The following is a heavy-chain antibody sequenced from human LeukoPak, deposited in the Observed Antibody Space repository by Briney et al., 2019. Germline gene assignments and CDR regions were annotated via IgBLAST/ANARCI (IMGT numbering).Heavy chain of an antibody. J-gene: IGHJ4*02. CDR2: IYHSGST. CDR1: GYSISSGYY. Sequence: SETLSLTCTVSGYSISSGYYWGWIRQPPGKGLEWIGSIYHSGSTYYNPSLKSRVTISVDTSRDQFSLKLSSVTAADTAVYYCARCYYGSGPNYFDYWGQGTLVTVSS. CDR3: ARCYYGSGPNYFDY. D-gene: IGHD3-10*01. V-gene: IGHV4-38-2*02.